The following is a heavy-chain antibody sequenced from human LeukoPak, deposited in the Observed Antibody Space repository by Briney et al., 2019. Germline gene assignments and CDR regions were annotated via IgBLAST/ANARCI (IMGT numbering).Heavy chain of an antibody. CDR2: IYYRWST. Sequence: SETMSLTCPVSGRSASRGRYYWGWTRHPPWKGWEGIGYIYYRWSTNYNPSLKSRVSISVDTSKTQFSLKLSSVTAADTAVYYCARETDYYGSGSYFDIWGQGTLVTVS. D-gene: IGHD3-10*01. J-gene: IGHJ5*02. CDR1: GRSASRGRYY. CDR3: ARETDYYGSGSYFDI. V-gene: IGHV4-61*01.